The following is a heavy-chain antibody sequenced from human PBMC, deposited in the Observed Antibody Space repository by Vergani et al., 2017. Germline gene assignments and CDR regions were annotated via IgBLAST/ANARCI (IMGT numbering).Heavy chain of an antibody. J-gene: IGHJ6*03. CDR3: AKPNAPCGSTCCRSYYSMDV. V-gene: IGHV3-23*01. D-gene: IGHD2-2*01. CDR1: GFTFSSYA. CDR2: ISGSGGST. Sequence: EVQLLESGGGLVQPGGSLRLSCAVSGFTFSSYATSWVRQAPGKGLEWVSAISGSGGSTYYADSVKGLFTISRDNTKNTLYLQMNSLRAEDTAVYYCAKPNAPCGSTCCRSYYSMDVWGKGTTVTVSS.